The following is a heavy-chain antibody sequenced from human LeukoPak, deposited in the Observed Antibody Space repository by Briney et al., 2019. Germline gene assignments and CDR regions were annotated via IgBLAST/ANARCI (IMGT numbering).Heavy chain of an antibody. D-gene: IGHD6-19*01. Sequence: GGSLRLSCVASGFTLSSGFSFSSYAMSWVRQAPGKGLEWVSGISGSGGSRFYADSVKGRFTVSKDNSRNTLYLQMNSLRTEDTAVYYCARDIGYSSGLYYFDYWGQGTLVTVSS. J-gene: IGHJ4*01. CDR1: GFTLSSGFSFSSYA. CDR3: ARDIGYSSGLYYFDY. CDR2: ISGSGGSR. V-gene: IGHV3-23*01.